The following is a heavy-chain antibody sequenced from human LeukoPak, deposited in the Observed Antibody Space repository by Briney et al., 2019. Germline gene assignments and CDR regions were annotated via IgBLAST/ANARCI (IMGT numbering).Heavy chain of an antibody. J-gene: IGHJ4*02. V-gene: IGHV3-23*01. CDR3: AKDLVGQGIAAADYHDY. D-gene: IGHD6-13*01. CDR1: GFTFSSYA. Sequence: GGSLRLSCAASGFTFSSYAMSWVRQAPGKGLEWVSAISGSGGSTYYADSVKGRFTISRDNSKNTLYLQMNSLRAEDTAVYYCAKDLVGQGIAAADYHDYWGQGTLVTVSS. CDR2: ISGSGGST.